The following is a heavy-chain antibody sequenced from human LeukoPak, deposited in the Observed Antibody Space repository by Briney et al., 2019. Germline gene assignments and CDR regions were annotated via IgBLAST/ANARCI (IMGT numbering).Heavy chain of an antibody. CDR1: GGSSSSSSYY. J-gene: IGHJ4*02. CDR3: ARDGPIVATYDY. V-gene: IGHV4-39*07. D-gene: IGHD5-12*01. CDR2: IYYSGST. Sequence: PSETLSLTCTVSGGSSSSSSYYWGWIRQPPGKGLEWIGSIYYSGSTYYNPSLKSRVTISVDTSKNQFSLKLSSVTAADTAVYYCARDGPIVATYDYWGQGTLVTVSS.